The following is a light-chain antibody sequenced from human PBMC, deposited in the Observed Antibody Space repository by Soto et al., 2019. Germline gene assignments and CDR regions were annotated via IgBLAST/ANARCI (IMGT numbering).Light chain of an antibody. CDR3: QKYDSDPFT. CDR2: AAS. V-gene: IGKV1-27*01. CDR1: QGINNY. Sequence: DIQMTQSPSSLSASVGDRVTVTCRASQGINNYLAWYQHKPGEVPNLLIYAASTLHSGVPSRFSGSGSGTDFTLTISSPQPEDVATYYCQKYDSDPFTFGPGTRWIS. J-gene: IGKJ3*01.